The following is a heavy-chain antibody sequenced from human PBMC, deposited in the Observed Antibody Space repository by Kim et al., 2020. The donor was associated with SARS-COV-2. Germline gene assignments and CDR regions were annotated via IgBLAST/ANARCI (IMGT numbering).Heavy chain of an antibody. Sequence: SLKRRVTISVDTSKNQFSLKLSSVTAADTAVYYCARALSYYYDSSDYFDYWGQGTLVTVSS. J-gene: IGHJ4*02. D-gene: IGHD3-22*01. V-gene: IGHV4-59*01. CDR3: ARALSYYYDSSDYFDY.